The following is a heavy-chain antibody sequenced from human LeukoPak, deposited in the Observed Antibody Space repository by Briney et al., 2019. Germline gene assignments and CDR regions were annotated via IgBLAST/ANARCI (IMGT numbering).Heavy chain of an antibody. CDR2: ISSSGSTI. V-gene: IGHV3-48*03. J-gene: IGHJ4*02. CDR3: ARGPLLKWWSQELDNYFDY. D-gene: IGHD2-15*01. CDR1: GFTFSSYE. Sequence: GGSLRLSCAASGFTFSSYEMNWVRQAPGKGLEWVSYISSSGSTIYYADSVKGRFTISRDNAKNSLYLQMNSLRAEDTAVYYCARGPLLKWWSQELDNYFDYWGQGTLVTVSS.